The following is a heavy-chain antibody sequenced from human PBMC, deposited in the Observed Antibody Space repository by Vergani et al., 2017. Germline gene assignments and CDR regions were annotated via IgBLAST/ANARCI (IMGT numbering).Heavy chain of an antibody. CDR2: IFYSGST. CDR3: ARRGSSIAAAGSVAFDI. Sequence: QVQLQESGPGLVKPSETLSLTCTVSGGSISSSTYYWGWIRQPPGKGLEWIGTIFYSGSTYYNPSLKSRVTISVDTSKNQFSLNLSSVTAADTAVYYCARRGSSIAAAGSVAFDIWGQGTMVTVSS. J-gene: IGHJ3*02. D-gene: IGHD6-13*01. V-gene: IGHV4-39*01. CDR1: GGSISSSTYY.